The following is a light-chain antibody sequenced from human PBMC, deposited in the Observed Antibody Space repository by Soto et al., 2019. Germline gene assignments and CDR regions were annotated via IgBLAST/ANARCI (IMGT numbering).Light chain of an antibody. J-gene: IGKJ2*01. CDR1: QSVSSSY. Sequence: EIVLTQSPGTLSLSPGERATLSCRASQSVSSSYLAWYQQKPDQAPRLLIYGASSRATGIPDRFSGSGSGTDFTLTISRLEPEDFAVYYCQQYGSSPQSFGQGTKLEIK. V-gene: IGKV3-20*01. CDR3: QQYGSSPQS. CDR2: GAS.